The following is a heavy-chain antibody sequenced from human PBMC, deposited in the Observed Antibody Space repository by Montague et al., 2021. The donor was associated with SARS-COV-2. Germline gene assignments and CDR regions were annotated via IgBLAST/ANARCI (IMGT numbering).Heavy chain of an antibody. CDR1: GGSISTYY. CDR3: ARHDGSFASGSYPPFRYFDF. Sequence: ETLSLTCTVSGGSISTYYWSWIRQSPGKGLEWIAYVYYTGSTNYDPSLKSRATISVDTSKNQFSLKLKSVTAADTAVYYCARHDGSFASGSYPPFRYFDFWGQGTLVTVSS. D-gene: IGHD1-26*01. J-gene: IGHJ4*02. CDR2: VYYTGST. V-gene: IGHV4-59*08.